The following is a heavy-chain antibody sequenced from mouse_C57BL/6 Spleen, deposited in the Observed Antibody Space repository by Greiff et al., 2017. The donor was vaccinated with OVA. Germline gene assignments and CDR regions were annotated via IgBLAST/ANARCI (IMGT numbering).Heavy chain of an antibody. CDR2: IYPRSGNT. J-gene: IGHJ4*01. CDR1: GYTFTSYG. D-gene: IGHD1-1*01. V-gene: IGHV1-81*01. CDR3: ARRGLYYGSSHPYAMDY. Sequence: QVQLQQSGAELARPGASVKLSCKASGYTFTSYGISWVKQRTGQGLEWIGEIYPRSGNTYYNEKFKGKATLTAEKSSSTAYMELRSLTSEDSAVYFCARRGLYYGSSHPYAMDYWGQGTSVTVSS.